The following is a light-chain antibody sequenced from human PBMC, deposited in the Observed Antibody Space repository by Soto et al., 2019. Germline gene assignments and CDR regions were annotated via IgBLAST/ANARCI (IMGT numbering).Light chain of an antibody. J-gene: IGKJ1*01. CDR3: LQGTRWPWT. CDR2: KIS. CDR1: QGLVYSDGNTY. V-gene: IGKV2-30*01. Sequence: DVVMTQSPLSLPVTLGQPATISCRSSQGLVYSDGNTYLSWFQQRPGQSPRRLISKISIRDSGVPDRFSGSGSGTEFTLKISGVEAEDVGVYYCLQGTRWPWTFGQGTRVEIK.